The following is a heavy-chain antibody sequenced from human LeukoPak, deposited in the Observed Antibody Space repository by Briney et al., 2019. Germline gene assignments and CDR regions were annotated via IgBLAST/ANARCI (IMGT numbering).Heavy chain of an antibody. CDR2: IYSGGST. D-gene: IGHD3-22*01. V-gene: IGHV3-66*01. CDR3: AKGGRRYYDSSGYYYEQHAFDI. Sequence: PGGSLRLSCAASGFTVSSNYMSWVRQAPGKGLEWVSVIYSGGSTYYADSVKGRFTISRDNSKNTLYLQMNSLRAEDTAVYYCAKGGRRYYDSSGYYYEQHAFDIWGQGTMVTVSS. J-gene: IGHJ3*02. CDR1: GFTVSSNY.